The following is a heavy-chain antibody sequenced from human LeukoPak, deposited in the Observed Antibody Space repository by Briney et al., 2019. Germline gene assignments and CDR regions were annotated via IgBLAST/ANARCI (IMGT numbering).Heavy chain of an antibody. CDR1: GFTVSSNY. D-gene: IGHD3-10*01. CDR3: ARDLDYYGSGSYYAPPSD. J-gene: IGHJ4*02. V-gene: IGHV3-53*01. CDR2: IYSGGST. Sequence: GGSLRLSCAASGFTVSSNYMSWVRQAPGKGLEWVSVIYSGGSTYYADSVKGRFSISRDNPKNTLYLQMNSLRAEDTAVYYCARDLDYYGSGSYYAPPSDWGQGTLVTVSS.